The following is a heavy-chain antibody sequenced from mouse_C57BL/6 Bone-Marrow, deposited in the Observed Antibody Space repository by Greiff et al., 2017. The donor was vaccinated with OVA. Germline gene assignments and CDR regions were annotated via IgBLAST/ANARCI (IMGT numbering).Heavy chain of an antibody. Sequence: VQLQQSGAELVKPGASVKISCKASGYAFSSYWMNWVKQRPGKGLEWIGQIYPGDGDTNYNGKFKGKATLTADKSSSTAYMQLSSLTSEDSAVYCCARIGDGYYEAMDYWGQGTSVTVSS. D-gene: IGHD2-3*01. CDR1: GYAFSSYW. J-gene: IGHJ4*01. CDR2: IYPGDGDT. CDR3: ARIGDGYYEAMDY. V-gene: IGHV1-80*01.